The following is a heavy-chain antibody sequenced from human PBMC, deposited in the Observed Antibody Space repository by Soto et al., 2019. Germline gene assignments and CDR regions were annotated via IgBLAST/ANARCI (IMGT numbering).Heavy chain of an antibody. J-gene: IGHJ5*02. D-gene: IGHD2-15*01. CDR3: ARTVGWLDP. CDR2: TYYRSKWYK. V-gene: IGHV6-1*01. Sequence: PSQTLSLTCAISGDSVSSNSAAWNWIRQSPSRGLEWLGRTYYRSKWYKEYAASVRSRITINPDTSKNQFSLHLNSVSPEDTAVYYCARTVGWLDPWGQGILVTVYS. CDR1: GDSVSSNSAA.